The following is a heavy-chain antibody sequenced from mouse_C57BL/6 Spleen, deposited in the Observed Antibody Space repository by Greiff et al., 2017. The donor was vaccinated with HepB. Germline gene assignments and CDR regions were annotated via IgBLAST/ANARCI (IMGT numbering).Heavy chain of an antibody. CDR2: ISSGSSTI. Sequence: EVMLVESGGGLVKPGGSLKLSCAASGFTFSDYGMHWVRQAPEKGLEWVAYISSGSSTIYYADTVKGRFTISRDNAKNTLFLQMTSLRSEDTAMYYCARNDGYLYWYFDVWGTGTTVTVSS. D-gene: IGHD2-3*01. CDR3: ARNDGYLYWYFDV. V-gene: IGHV5-17*01. CDR1: GFTFSDYG. J-gene: IGHJ1*03.